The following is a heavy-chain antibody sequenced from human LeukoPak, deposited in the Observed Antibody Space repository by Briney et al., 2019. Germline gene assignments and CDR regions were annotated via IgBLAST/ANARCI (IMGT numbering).Heavy chain of an antibody. D-gene: IGHD3-22*01. CDR2: IIPFLGAA. J-gene: IGHJ4*02. CDR1: GGTFSNYA. Sequence: GSSVEVSCKASGGTFSNYAISWVRQAPGQGLEWMGRIIPFLGAAIYAQKFQGRVTITADKSTSTAYMELSSPISEDTAVYYCARSRGFYYDSSSYHLFDYWGQGTLVTVSS. V-gene: IGHV1-69*04. CDR3: ARSRGFYYDSSSYHLFDY.